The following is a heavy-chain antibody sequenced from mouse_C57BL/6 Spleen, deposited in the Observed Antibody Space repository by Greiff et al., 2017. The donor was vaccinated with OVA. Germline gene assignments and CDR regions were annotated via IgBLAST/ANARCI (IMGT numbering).Heavy chain of an antibody. Sequence: VQLQQSGAELVRPGASVKLSCTASGFNIKDYYMHWVKQRPEQGLEWIGRIDPEDGDTEYAPKFPGKATMTADTSSNTAYLQLSSLTSEDTAVYYCTRGYYYGSWYFDVWGTGTTVTVSS. J-gene: IGHJ1*03. CDR3: TRGYYYGSWYFDV. D-gene: IGHD1-1*01. V-gene: IGHV14-1*01. CDR1: GFNIKDYY. CDR2: IDPEDGDT.